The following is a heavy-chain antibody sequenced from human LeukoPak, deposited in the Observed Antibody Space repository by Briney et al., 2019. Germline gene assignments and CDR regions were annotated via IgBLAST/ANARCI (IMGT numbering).Heavy chain of an antibody. CDR2: INPNSGGT. Sequence: EASVKVSCKASGYTFTGYYMHWVRQAPGQGLEWMGWINPNSGGTNYAQKLQGRVTMTTDTSTSTAYMELRSLRSDDTAVYYCARASGWYYYMDVWGKGTTVTISS. D-gene: IGHD6-19*01. V-gene: IGHV1-2*02. CDR1: GYTFTGYY. J-gene: IGHJ6*03. CDR3: ARASGWYYYMDV.